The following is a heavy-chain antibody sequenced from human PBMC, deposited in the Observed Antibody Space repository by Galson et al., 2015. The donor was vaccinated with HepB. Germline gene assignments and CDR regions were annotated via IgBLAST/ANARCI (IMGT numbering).Heavy chain of an antibody. J-gene: IGHJ4*02. CDR2: IWYDGSNK. D-gene: IGHD4-11*01. CDR3: ARGRLPARSNHFDY. V-gene: IGHV3-33*01. Sequence: SLRLSCAASGFTFSSYGMHWVRQAPGKGLEWVVVIWYDGSNKYYADSVKGRFTISRDNSKNTLYLQMNSLRAEDTAVYYCARGRLPARSNHFDYWGQGTLVTVSS. CDR1: GFTFSSYG.